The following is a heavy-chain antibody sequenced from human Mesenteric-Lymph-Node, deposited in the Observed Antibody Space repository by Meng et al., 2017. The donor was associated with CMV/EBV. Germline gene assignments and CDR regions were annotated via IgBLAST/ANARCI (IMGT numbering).Heavy chain of an antibody. V-gene: IGHV3-15*01. CDR2: IKSKTDGGTT. Sequence: GESLKISCAASGITFSMHWVRQAPGKGLEWVGRIKSKTDGGTTDYAAPVKGRFTISRDDSKNTLYLQMNSLKTEDTAVYYCTTAPGVIAAPYWGQGTLVTVSS. CDR1: GITFS. CDR3: TTAPGVIAAPY. D-gene: IGHD6-6*01. J-gene: IGHJ4*02.